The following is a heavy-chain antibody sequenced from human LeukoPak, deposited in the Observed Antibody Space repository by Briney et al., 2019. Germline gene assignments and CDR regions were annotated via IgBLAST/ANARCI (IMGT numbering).Heavy chain of an antibody. J-gene: IGHJ4*02. V-gene: IGHV3-30-3*01. D-gene: IGHD3-3*01. CDR3: ARGGPFGVVRLPLDY. CDR2: ISYDGSNK. CDR1: GFTFSSYA. Sequence: GGSLRLSCAASGFTFSSYAMHWVRQAPGKGLEWVAVISYDGSNKYYADSVKGRFTISRDNSKNTLYLQMNSLRAEDTAVYYCARGGPFGVVRLPLDYWGQGTLVTVSS.